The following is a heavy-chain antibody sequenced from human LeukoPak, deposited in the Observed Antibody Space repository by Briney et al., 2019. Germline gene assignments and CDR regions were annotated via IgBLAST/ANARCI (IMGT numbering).Heavy chain of an antibody. D-gene: IGHD6-19*01. Sequence: GESLQISCQTSGYSFNNFWIGWLRQMPGKGLEWMGIIYAGNSETRYSPPFQGQVTISVDRSMNTAYLQWSSLKASDTAMYYCARDIAVSGLYFDFWGQGTLVTVSS. V-gene: IGHV5-51*01. J-gene: IGHJ4*02. CDR2: IYAGNSET. CDR1: GYSFNNFW. CDR3: ARDIAVSGLYFDF.